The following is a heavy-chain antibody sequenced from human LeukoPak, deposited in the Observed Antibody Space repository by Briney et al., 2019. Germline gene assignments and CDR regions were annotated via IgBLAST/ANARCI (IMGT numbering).Heavy chain of an antibody. V-gene: IGHV3-21*01. J-gene: IGHJ6*02. CDR3: ARDILTGTYYYYGMDV. D-gene: IGHD3-9*01. CDR2: ISSSSSYI. Sequence: GGSLRLSCAASGFTFSSYSMNWVRQAPGKGPEWVSSISSSSSYIYYADSVKGRFTISRDNAKNSLYLQMNSLRAEDTAVYYCARDILTGTYYYYGMDVWGQGTTVTVSS. CDR1: GFTFSSYS.